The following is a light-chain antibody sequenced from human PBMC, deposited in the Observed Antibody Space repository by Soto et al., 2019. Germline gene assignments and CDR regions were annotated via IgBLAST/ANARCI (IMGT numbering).Light chain of an antibody. Sequence: DIEMTQSPSSLSASVGDRVTITCRASQTISIFLNCYQQQTREAPTLLIYGASTRQSADPSGLSGSRCGTDVTLTISSLQPEDFVTDYCQQSFSTPRTFGEGTKVDI. CDR2: GAS. CDR1: QTISIF. J-gene: IGKJ1*01. CDR3: QQSFSTPRT. V-gene: IGKV1-39*01.